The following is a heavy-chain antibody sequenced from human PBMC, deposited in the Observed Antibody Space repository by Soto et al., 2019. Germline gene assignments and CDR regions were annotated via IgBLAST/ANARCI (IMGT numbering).Heavy chain of an antibody. CDR3: AISMVGGYSYYYGMDV. CDR1: GGTFSSYA. V-gene: IGHV1-69*12. D-gene: IGHD3-10*01. Sequence: QVQLVQSGAEVKKPGSTVKVSCKASGGTFSSYAISWVRQAPGQGLEWMGGIIPIFGTANYAQKFQGRVTITADESTSTADMELSSLRSEDTAVYYCAISMVGGYSYYYGMDVWGQGTTVTVSS. CDR2: IIPIFGTA. J-gene: IGHJ6*02.